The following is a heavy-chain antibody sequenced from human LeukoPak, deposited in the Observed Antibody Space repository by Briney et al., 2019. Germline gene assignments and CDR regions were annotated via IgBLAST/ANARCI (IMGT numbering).Heavy chain of an antibody. Sequence: PGGSLRLSCAASGFTFSSYSMSWVRQAPGKGLEWVSAISGSGGSTYYADSVKGRFTISRDNSKNTLYLQMNSLRAEDAAVYYCAKVRVERWLQFAFDIWGQGTMVTVSS. CDR3: AKVRVERWLQFAFDI. J-gene: IGHJ3*02. CDR1: GFTFSSYS. CDR2: ISGSGGST. D-gene: IGHD5-24*01. V-gene: IGHV3-23*01.